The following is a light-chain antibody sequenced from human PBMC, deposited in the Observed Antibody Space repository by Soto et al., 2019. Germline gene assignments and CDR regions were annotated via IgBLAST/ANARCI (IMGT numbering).Light chain of an antibody. CDR3: QQSHNTPYT. V-gene: IGKV1-39*01. CDR1: QSVNTY. Sequence: DIQMTQSPSSLSASVGARVTITCRASQSVNTYFNWYQKRQGKAPQLLIYAASSLQSGVPPRFSGSGSGTDFNLTISGLQPEYFATYHCQQSHNTPYTFGLGTMLEVK. J-gene: IGKJ2*01. CDR2: AAS.